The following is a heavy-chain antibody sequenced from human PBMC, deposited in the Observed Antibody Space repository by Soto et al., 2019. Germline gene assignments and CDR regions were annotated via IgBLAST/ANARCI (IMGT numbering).Heavy chain of an antibody. V-gene: IGHV4-59*08. J-gene: IGHJ3*02. D-gene: IGHD3-10*01. CDR3: ARRYGSAFDI. CDR1: GGSISSYY. Sequence: PSETLSLTWTVSGGSISSYYWSWIRQPPGKGLEWIGYIYYSGSTNYNPSLKSRVTISVDTSKNQFSLKLSSVTAADTAVYYCARRYGSAFDIWGQGTMVTVSS. CDR2: IYYSGST.